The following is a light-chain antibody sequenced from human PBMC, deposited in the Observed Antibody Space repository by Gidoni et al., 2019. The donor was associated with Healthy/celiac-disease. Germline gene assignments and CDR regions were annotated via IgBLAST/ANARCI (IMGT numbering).Light chain of an antibody. CDR1: SSNIGSNY. V-gene: IGLV1-47*01. CDR3: AAWDDSLSGQV. CDR2: RNN. Sequence: QSVLTHPPSASGTPVRRVTISCSGSSSNIGSNYVYWYQQLPGTAPKLLIYRNNQRPSGVPDRFSGSKSGTSASLAISGLRSEDEADYYCAAWDDSLSGQVFGGGTKLTVL. J-gene: IGLJ3*02.